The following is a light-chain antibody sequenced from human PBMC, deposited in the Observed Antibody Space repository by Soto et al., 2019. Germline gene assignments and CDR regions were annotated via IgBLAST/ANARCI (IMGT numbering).Light chain of an antibody. CDR2: EVS. CDR3: SSYTSSGTYV. V-gene: IGLV2-14*01. J-gene: IGLJ1*01. Sequence: QSALTQPASVSGSPGQSITISCTGTISDVGGYNYVSWYQQHPGKVPKLVIYEVSNRPSGVSNRFSGSKSGNMASLTISGLQAEDEADYYCSSYTSSGTYVFGTGTKLTVL. CDR1: ISDVGGYNY.